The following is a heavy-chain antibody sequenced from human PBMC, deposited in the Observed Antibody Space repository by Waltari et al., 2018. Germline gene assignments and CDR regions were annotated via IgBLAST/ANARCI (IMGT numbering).Heavy chain of an antibody. Sequence: QVQLVQSGAEVKKPGASVKVSCKASGYTFTSYDINWVRQATGQGLEWMGWMNPNSGNTGYAQKFQGRVTITRSTSISTAYRELSSLRYEDTAVYYCARGRADDILTGDWFDPWGQGTLVTVSS. CDR2: MNPNSGNT. D-gene: IGHD3-9*01. CDR3: ARGRADDILTGDWFDP. CDR1: GYTFTSYD. J-gene: IGHJ5*02. V-gene: IGHV1-8*03.